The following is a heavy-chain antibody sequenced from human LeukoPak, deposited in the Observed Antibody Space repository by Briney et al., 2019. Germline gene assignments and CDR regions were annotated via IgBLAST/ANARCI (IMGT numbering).Heavy chain of an antibody. V-gene: IGHV3-9*01. J-gene: IGHJ4*02. CDR3: ARDREYSSSYYFDY. Sequence: PGGSLRLSCAASGFTFDDYAMHWVRQAPGKGLEWVSGISWNSGSIGYADSVKGRFTISRDNAKNSLYLQMNSLRAEDTAVYYCARDREYSSSYYFDYWGQGTLVTVSS. CDR2: ISWNSGSI. D-gene: IGHD6-6*01. CDR1: GFTFDDYA.